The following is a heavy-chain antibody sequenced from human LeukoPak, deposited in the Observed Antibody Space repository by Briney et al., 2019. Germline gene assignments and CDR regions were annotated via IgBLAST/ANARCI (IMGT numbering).Heavy chain of an antibody. CDR3: ARDEAAVAGRTWGYYYYYMDV. V-gene: IGHV3-20*04. CDR2: INWNGGST. D-gene: IGHD6-19*01. J-gene: IGHJ6*03. Sequence: PGGSLRLSCAASGFTFDDYGMSWVRQAPGKGLEWVSGINWNGGSTGYADSVKGRSTISRDNAKNSLYLQMNSLRAEDTALYYCARDEAAVAGRTWGYYYYYMDVWGKGTTVTVSS. CDR1: GFTFDDYG.